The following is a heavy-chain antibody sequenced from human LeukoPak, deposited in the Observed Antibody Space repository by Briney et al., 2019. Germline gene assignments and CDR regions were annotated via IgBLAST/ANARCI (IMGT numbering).Heavy chain of an antibody. CDR3: ARVIQRYQKAYDITRGTQKYYFDY. D-gene: IGHD3-9*01. V-gene: IGHV4-34*01. J-gene: IGHJ4*02. CDR2: INHSGST. CDR1: GGSFSGYY. Sequence: SETLSLTCAVYGGSFSGYYWSWIRQPPGKGLEWIGEINHSGSTNYNPSLKSRVTISVDTSKNQFSLKLSSVTAADTAVYYCARVIQRYQKAYDITRGTQKYYFDYWGQGTLVTVSP.